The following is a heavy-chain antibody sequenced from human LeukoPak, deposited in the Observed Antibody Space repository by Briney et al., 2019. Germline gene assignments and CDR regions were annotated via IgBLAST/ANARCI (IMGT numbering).Heavy chain of an antibody. CDR2: IQTDGNPK. V-gene: IGHV3-30*02. CDR3: ARETSSEIIGGMDV. CDR1: GFIFSNSG. Sequence: GGSLRLSCAASGFIFSNSGMHWVRQAPGKGLEWVAFIQTDGNPKYYADSVRGRFTISRDNFKKTCYLQMDSLRVEDTAVYYCARETSSEIIGGMDVRGQGTTVTVTS. D-gene: IGHD3-22*01. J-gene: IGHJ6*02.